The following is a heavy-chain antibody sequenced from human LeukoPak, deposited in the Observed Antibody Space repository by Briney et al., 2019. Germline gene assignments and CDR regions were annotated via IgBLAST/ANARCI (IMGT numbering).Heavy chain of an antibody. CDR2: INPSGGST. D-gene: IGHD1-14*01. CDR3: ARDNGDNWNHEAYFQH. Sequence: ASVKVSCKASGYTFTSYYMHWVRQAPGQGLEWMGIINPSGGSTSYAQKFQGRVTMTRDTSTSTVYMELSSLRSEDTAVYCCARDNGDNWNHEAYFQHWGQGTLVTVSS. V-gene: IGHV1-46*01. J-gene: IGHJ1*01. CDR1: GYTFTSYY.